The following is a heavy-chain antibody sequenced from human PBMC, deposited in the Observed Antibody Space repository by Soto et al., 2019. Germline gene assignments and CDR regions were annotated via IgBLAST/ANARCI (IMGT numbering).Heavy chain of an antibody. Sequence: GSLRLSCAASGFTFDDYGLSWVRQAPGKGLEWVSGINWNGGSTGYADSVKGRFTISRDNAKNSLYLQMNSLRAEDTALYYCARDKYSSSWMYYYGMDVWGQGTTVTVSS. V-gene: IGHV3-20*04. CDR3: ARDKYSSSWMYYYGMDV. CDR2: INWNGGST. D-gene: IGHD6-13*01. J-gene: IGHJ6*02. CDR1: GFTFDDYG.